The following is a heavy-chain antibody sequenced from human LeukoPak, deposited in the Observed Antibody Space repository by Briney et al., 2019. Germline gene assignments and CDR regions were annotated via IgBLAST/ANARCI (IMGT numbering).Heavy chain of an antibody. V-gene: IGHV3-23*01. Sequence: GGSLRLSCAASGFTFSSYAMSGVRQAPGKGLEWVSAISGSGGSTYYADSVKGRFTISRDNSKNTLYLQMNSLRAEDTAVYYCAKGSRGWYSWYFDVWGRGTLVTVSS. J-gene: IGHJ2*01. CDR1: GFTFSSYA. CDR2: ISGSGGST. CDR3: AKGSRGWYSWYFDV. D-gene: IGHD6-19*01.